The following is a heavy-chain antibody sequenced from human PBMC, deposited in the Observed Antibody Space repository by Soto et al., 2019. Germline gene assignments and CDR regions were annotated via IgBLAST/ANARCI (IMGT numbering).Heavy chain of an antibody. D-gene: IGHD1-26*01. CDR1: GGTFSSYT. CDR2: IIPILGIA. V-gene: IGHV1-69*02. J-gene: IGHJ3*02. Sequence: QVQLVQSGAEVKKPGSSVKVSCKASGGTFSSYTISWVRQAPGQGLEWMGRIIPILGIANYAQKFQGRVTITADKSTSTAYMELSSLRSEDTGVYYCARAGAAFDAFDIGGQGTMVTVSS. CDR3: ARAGAAFDAFDI.